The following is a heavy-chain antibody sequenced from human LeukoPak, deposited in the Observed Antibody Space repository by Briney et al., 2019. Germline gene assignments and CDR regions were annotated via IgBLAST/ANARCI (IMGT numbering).Heavy chain of an antibody. D-gene: IGHD2-21*01. CDR1: GGSISTSY. CDR3: ARATAYYCIDY. V-gene: IGHV4-59*01. Sequence: SETLSLTCIVSGGSISTSYWSWIRQPPGKELEWIGYIHYSGSTNYNSSLKSRVTISVDTSRNQFSLNLSSVTAADTAVYYCARATAYYCIDYWGQGTLVTVSS. CDR2: IHYSGST. J-gene: IGHJ4*02.